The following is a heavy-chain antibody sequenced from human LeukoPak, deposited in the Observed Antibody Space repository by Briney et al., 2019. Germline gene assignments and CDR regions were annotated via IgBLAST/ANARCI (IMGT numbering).Heavy chain of an antibody. J-gene: IGHJ4*02. Sequence: SETLSLTCTVSGGSISSSSYYWGWIRQPPGKGLEWIGSIYYSGSTYYNPSLKSRVTISVDTSKNQFSLKLSSVTAADTAVYYCARGGYNRDFDYWGQGTLVTVSS. V-gene: IGHV4-39*07. CDR1: GGSISSSSYY. CDR3: ARGGYNRDFDY. CDR2: IYYSGST. D-gene: IGHD1-14*01.